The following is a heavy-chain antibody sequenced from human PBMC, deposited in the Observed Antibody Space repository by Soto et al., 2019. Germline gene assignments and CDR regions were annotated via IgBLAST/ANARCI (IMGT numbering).Heavy chain of an antibody. CDR1: GFTFSSYW. V-gene: IGHV3-7*01. J-gene: IGHJ3*02. Sequence: GGSLRLSCAASGFTFSSYWMSWVRQAPGKGLEWVANIKQDGSEKYYVDSVKGRFTISRDNAKNSLYLQMNSLRAEDTAVYYCARDGIAARPDAFDIWGQGTMVTVSS. D-gene: IGHD6-6*01. CDR3: ARDGIAARPDAFDI. CDR2: IKQDGSEK.